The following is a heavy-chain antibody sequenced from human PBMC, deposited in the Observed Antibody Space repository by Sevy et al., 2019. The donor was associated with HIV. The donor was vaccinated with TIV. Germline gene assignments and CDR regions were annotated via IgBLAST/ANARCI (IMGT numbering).Heavy chain of an antibody. Sequence: SETLSLTCSVSGVSITSDNYYWSWIRQHPGKGLEWIGYISYSGSTYYNPSLQSRVTTSVDTSKNQISHMLSSVTAAETAVDYCAGEGAIPLDGWFDPWGQGTLVTVSS. CDR2: ISYSGST. D-gene: IGHD2-21*01. J-gene: IGHJ5*02. V-gene: IGHV4-31*03. CDR3: AGEGAIPLDGWFDP. CDR1: GVSITSDNYY.